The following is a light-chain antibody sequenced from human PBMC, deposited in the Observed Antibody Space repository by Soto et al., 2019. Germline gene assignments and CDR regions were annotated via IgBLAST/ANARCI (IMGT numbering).Light chain of an antibody. CDR2: VNSDGSH. J-gene: IGLJ2*01. Sequence: QLVLTQSPSASASLGGSVKLTCSLSSGLSDYTIAWHQQQPEKGPRFLMRVNSDGSHIKGDEIPDRFSGSSSGTERYLTISSRQSEDEGDYYCQTWGTGARIFGGGTKVTVL. CDR1: SGLSDYT. CDR3: QTWGTGARI. V-gene: IGLV4-69*01.